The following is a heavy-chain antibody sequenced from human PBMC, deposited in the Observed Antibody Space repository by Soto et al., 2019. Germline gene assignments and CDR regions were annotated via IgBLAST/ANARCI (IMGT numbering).Heavy chain of an antibody. CDR1: GFTFSSYG. CDR2: IWYDGSNK. D-gene: IGHD3-3*01. CDR3: ARGGYYDFWSGYHDYGMDV. Sequence: QVQLVESGGGVVQPGRSLRLSCAASGFTFSSYGMHWVRQAPGKGLEWVAVIWYDGSNKYYADSVKGRFTIPRDNSKNTLYLQMNSLRAEDTAVYYCARGGYYDFWSGYHDYGMDVWGQGTTVTVSS. V-gene: IGHV3-33*01. J-gene: IGHJ6*02.